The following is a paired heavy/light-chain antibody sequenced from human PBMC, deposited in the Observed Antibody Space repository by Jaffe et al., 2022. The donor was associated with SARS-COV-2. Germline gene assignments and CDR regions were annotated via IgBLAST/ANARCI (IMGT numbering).Light chain of an antibody. V-gene: IGLV2-23*01. Sequence: QSALTQPASVSGSPGQSITISCTGTSSDVGSYNLVSWYQQHPGKAPKLMIYEGSKRPSGVSNRFSGSKSGNTASLTISGLQAEDEADYYCCSYAPSNTLVFGGGTKLTVL. CDR1: SSDVGSYNL. CDR3: CSYAPSNTLV. J-gene: IGLJ3*02. CDR2: EGS.
Heavy chain of an antibody. J-gene: IGHJ4*02. D-gene: IGHD5-18*01. V-gene: IGHV1-3*01. CDR1: GYTFISYT. CDR2: INAANGDT. CDR3: ATYSYGFYYLDY. Sequence: QVQLVQSGAEVKKPGASVKISCKASGYTFISYTIHWVRQAPGQRLEWMGWINAANGDTKYSQKFQGRVTITRDTSASTAYMELGSLTSEDTAVYYCATYSYGFYYLDYWGQGTLVTVSS.